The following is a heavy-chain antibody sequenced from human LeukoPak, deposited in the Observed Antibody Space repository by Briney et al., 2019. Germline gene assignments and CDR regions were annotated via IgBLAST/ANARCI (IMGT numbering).Heavy chain of an antibody. CDR3: ARDTGYNTFDY. CDR2: IKEDGSDK. V-gene: IGHV3-7*05. Sequence: PGGSLRLSCAASGXTFSNYWMSWVRQAPGKGLEWVANIKEDGSDKYYVDSVKGRFTISRDNAKNSQYLQMNSLRAEDTAVYYCARDTGYNTFDYWGQGTLVTVSS. CDR1: GXTFSNYW. J-gene: IGHJ4*02. D-gene: IGHD5-24*01.